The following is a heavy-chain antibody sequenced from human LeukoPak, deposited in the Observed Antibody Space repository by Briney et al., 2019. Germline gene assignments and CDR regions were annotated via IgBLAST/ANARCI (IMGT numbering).Heavy chain of an antibody. CDR3: ARGRTGDFDWLSPSDAFDI. CDR2: IYYSGST. J-gene: IGHJ3*02. CDR1: GGSFSGYY. V-gene: IGHV4-59*01. D-gene: IGHD3-9*01. Sequence: SETLSLTCAVYGGSFSGYYWSWIRQPPGKGLEWIGYIYYSGSTSYNPSLKSRVTISVDTSKKQFSLKLSSVTAADTAVYYCARGRTGDFDWLSPSDAFDIWGQETMVTVSS.